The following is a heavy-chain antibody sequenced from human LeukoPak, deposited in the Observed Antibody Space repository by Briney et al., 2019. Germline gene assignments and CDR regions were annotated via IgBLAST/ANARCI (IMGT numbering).Heavy chain of an antibody. CDR3: ARSYYDLPSFDY. J-gene: IGHJ4*02. D-gene: IGHD3-3*01. CDR2: IYTSGST. V-gene: IGHV4-61*02. Sequence: TSETLSLTCTVSGGSISSGSYYWSWIRQPAGKGLEWIGRIYTSGSTNYNPSLKSRVTISVDTSKNQISLKLSSVTAADTAVYYCARSYYDLPSFDYWGQGTLVTVPS. CDR1: GGSISSGSYY.